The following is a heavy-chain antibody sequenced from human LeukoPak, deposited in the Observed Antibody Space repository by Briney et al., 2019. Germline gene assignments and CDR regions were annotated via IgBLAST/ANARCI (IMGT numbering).Heavy chain of an antibody. CDR2: IYYSGST. J-gene: IGHJ6*02. CDR3: ARGSRIAVAGVFPNYYYGMDV. Sequence: PSETLSLTCTVSGGSISSYYWSWIRQPPGKGLEWIGYIYYSGSTNYNPSLKSRVTISVDTSKNQFSLKLSSVTAADTAVYYCARGSRIAVAGVFPNYYYGMDVWGQGTTVTVSS. CDR1: GGSISSYY. V-gene: IGHV4-59*01. D-gene: IGHD6-19*01.